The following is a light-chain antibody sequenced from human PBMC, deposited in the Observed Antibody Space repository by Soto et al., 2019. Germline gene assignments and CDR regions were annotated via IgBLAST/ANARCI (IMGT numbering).Light chain of an antibody. Sequence: DIQLTQSPSFLSASIGDRVTITCRASRGISTSLAWYQQKPGKVPKLLIYAASTLQSGVPSRFSGSGSGTEFTLTISSLQPEDFATYSCQQLHSDPWTFGRGTKVEIK. J-gene: IGKJ1*01. CDR1: RGISTS. CDR3: QQLHSDPWT. V-gene: IGKV1-9*01. CDR2: AAS.